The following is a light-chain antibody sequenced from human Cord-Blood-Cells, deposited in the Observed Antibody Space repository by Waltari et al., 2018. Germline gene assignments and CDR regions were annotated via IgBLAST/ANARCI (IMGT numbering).Light chain of an antibody. CDR3: QQYNNWPPYT. V-gene: IGKV3-15*01. CDR1: QSVSSN. J-gene: IGKJ2*01. Sequence: EIVMTQSPATLSVPPGERATLSCRPSQSVSSNLAWYQQKPGQAPRLLIYGASTRATGIPARFSGSGSGTEFTLTISSLQSEDFAVYYCQQYNNWPPYTFGQGTKLEIK. CDR2: GAS.